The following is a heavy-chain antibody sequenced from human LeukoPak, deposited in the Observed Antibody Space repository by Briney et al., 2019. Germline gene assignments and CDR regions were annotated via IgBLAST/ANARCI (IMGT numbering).Heavy chain of an antibody. CDR3: ARGRLGIMD. Sequence: SETLSLTCAVYGGSFSGYYRSWIRQPPGKGLEWIGEINHSGSTNYNPSLKSRVTISVDTSKNQFSLKLSSVTAADTAVYYCARGRLGIMDWGQGTLVTVFS. CDR1: GGSFSGYY. J-gene: IGHJ4*02. CDR2: INHSGST. V-gene: IGHV4-34*01. D-gene: IGHD6-19*01.